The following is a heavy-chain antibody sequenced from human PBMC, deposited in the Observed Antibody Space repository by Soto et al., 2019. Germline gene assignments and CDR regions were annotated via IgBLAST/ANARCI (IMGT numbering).Heavy chain of an antibody. CDR3: ARGSHVDFWSGYYPYGMDV. CDR2: INSDGSST. J-gene: IGHJ6*02. V-gene: IGHV3-74*01. Sequence: GSLRLSCAASGFTFSSYWMHWVRQAPGKVLVWVSRINSDGSSTSYADSVKGRFTISRDNAKNTLYLQMNSLRAEDTAVYYCARGSHVDFWSGYYPYGMDVWGQGXTVTVYS. CDR1: GFTFSSYW. D-gene: IGHD3-3*01.